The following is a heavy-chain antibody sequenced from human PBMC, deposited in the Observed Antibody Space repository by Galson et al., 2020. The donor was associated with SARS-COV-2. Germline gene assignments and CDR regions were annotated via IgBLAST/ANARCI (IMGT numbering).Heavy chain of an antibody. CDR2: ISSSGSTI. V-gene: IGHV3-11*01. D-gene: IGHD3-22*01. CDR3: ASTSSQWSDYYDSSGYYKDY. Sequence: NSGGSLRLSCAASGFTFSDYYMSWIRQAPGKGLEWVSYISSSGSTIYYADSVKGRFTISRDNAKNSLYLQMNSLRAEDTAVYYCASTSSQWSDYYDSSGYYKDYWGQGTLVTVSS. CDR1: GFTFSDYY. J-gene: IGHJ4*02.